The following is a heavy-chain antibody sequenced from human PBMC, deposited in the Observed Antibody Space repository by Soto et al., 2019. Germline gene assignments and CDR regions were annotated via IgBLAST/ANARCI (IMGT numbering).Heavy chain of an antibody. D-gene: IGHD5-12*01. J-gene: IGHJ4*02. CDR3: ARRGMATIIGSFDY. CDR2: IIPIFGTA. Sequence: SVKVSCKASGGTFSSYAISWVRQAPGQGLEWMGGIIPIFGTANYAQKFQGRVTITADESTSTAYMELSSLRSEDTAVYYCARRGMATIIGSFDYWGQGTLVTVSS. CDR1: GGTFSSYA. V-gene: IGHV1-69*13.